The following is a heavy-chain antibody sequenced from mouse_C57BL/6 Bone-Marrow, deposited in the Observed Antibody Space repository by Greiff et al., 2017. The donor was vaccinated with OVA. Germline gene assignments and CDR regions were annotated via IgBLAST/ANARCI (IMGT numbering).Heavy chain of an antibody. Sequence: VQLQQSGPELVKPGASVKISCKASGYAFSSSWMNWVKQRPGKGLEWIGRIYPGDGDTNYTGKFKGKATLTADKSSSTAYMQLSSLTSEDSAVYFCARRDYYGSSYGGYFDVWGTGTTVTVSS. D-gene: IGHD1-1*01. CDR1: GYAFSSSW. J-gene: IGHJ1*03. V-gene: IGHV1-82*01. CDR3: ARRDYYGSSYGGYFDV. CDR2: IYPGDGDT.